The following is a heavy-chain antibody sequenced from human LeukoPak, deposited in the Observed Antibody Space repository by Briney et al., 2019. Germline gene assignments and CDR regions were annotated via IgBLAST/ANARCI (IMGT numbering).Heavy chain of an antibody. J-gene: IGHJ5*02. CDR1: GGTFSSYA. D-gene: IGHD3/OR15-3a*01. Sequence: SVKVSCKASGGTFSSYAISWVRQAPGQGLEWMGGIIPIFGTANYAQKFQGRVTITADESTSTAYMELSSLRSEGTAVYYCARERIGGLGGFDPWGQGTLVTVSS. V-gene: IGHV1-69*13. CDR3: ARERIGGLGGFDP. CDR2: IIPIFGTA.